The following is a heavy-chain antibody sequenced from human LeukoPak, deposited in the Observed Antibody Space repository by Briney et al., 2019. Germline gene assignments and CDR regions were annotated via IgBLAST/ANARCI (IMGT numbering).Heavy chain of an antibody. CDR1: GGSISSYY. CDR3: ASLNSGYDLYYFDY. CDR2: IYYSGST. V-gene: IGHV4-59*01. D-gene: IGHD5-12*01. J-gene: IGHJ4*02. Sequence: PSETLSLTCTVSGGSISSYYWSWIRQPPGKGLEWIGYIYYSGSTNYNPSLKSRVTISVVTSKNQFSLKLSSVTAADTAVYYCASLNSGYDLYYFDYWGQGTLVTVSS.